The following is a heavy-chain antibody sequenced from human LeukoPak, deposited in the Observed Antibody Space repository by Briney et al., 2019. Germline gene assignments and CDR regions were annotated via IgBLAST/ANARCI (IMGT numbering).Heavy chain of an antibody. CDR1: GGSISSYY. CDR3: ARDKYGWYFDL. D-gene: IGHD4-17*01. CDR2: IYYSGST. J-gene: IGHJ2*01. Sequence: ASETLSLTCTVSGGSISSYYWSWIRQPPGKGLEWIGYIYYSGSTNYNPSLKSRVTISVDTSKNQFSLKLSSVTAADTAVYYCARDKYGWYFDLWGRGTLVTVSS. V-gene: IGHV4-59*01.